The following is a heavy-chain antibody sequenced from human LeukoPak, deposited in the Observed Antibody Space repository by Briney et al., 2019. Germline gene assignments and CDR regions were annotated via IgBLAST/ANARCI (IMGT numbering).Heavy chain of an antibody. Sequence: SETLSLTCAVSGYSISSGYYWGWIRQPPGKGLEWIGSIYHSGSTYYNPSLKSRVTISVDTSKNQFSLRLSSVTAADTAVYYCARDTYYYDNGDFIDAFDIWGRGTMVTVSS. CDR2: IYHSGST. V-gene: IGHV4-38-2*02. D-gene: IGHD3-22*01. CDR1: GYSISSGYY. CDR3: ARDTYYYDNGDFIDAFDI. J-gene: IGHJ3*02.